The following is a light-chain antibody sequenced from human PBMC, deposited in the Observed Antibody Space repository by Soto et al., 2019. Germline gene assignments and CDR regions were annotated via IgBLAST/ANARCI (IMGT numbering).Light chain of an antibody. Sequence: EIVLTQSPGTLSLAPGDRATISCRASQSVSNKDLAWYQQKSGQAPRLLIYATSRRATGIPDRFSGSASGTDFTLTINRLEPEDFAVYYCQQYANSPLYTFVQGTNLVIK. J-gene: IGKJ2*01. V-gene: IGKV3-20*01. CDR3: QQYANSPLYT. CDR2: ATS. CDR1: QSVSNKD.